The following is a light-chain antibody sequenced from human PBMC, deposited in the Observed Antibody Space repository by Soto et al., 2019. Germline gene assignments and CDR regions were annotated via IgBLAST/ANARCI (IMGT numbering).Light chain of an antibody. CDR1: QSVSRYY. CDR2: GAS. J-gene: IGKJ4*01. CDR3: QQALS. V-gene: IGKV3D-7*01. Sequence: TVLTQSPATLSLSPGERATLSCRASQSVSRYYLSWYQQKPGQAPRLLIYGASTRVTGIPARFSGSGSGTDFTLTITSLQLEDFAVYYCQQALSFGGGTRVEI.